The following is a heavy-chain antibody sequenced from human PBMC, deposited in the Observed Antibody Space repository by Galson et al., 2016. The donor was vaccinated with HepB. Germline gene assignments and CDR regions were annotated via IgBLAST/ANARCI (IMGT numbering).Heavy chain of an antibody. V-gene: IGHV4-31*03. CDR1: GGSISSGGYY. Sequence: LSLTCTVSGGSISSGGYYWSWFRQHPGKGLEWIGYIYYSGSTYYNPSLKSRVSISVDTSKNQFSLKLSSVTAGDTAVYYCAKITSGYGAVDIWGQGTMVTVSS. J-gene: IGHJ3*02. D-gene: IGHD3-22*01. CDR3: AKITSGYGAVDI. CDR2: IYYSGST.